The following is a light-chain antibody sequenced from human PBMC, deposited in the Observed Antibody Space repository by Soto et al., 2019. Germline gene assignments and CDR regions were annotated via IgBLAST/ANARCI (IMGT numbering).Light chain of an antibody. CDR1: SSDVGGYNY. CDR3: LTYADTAYV. Sequence: QSVLTQPPSASGSPGQSVTISCAGTSSDVGGYNYVSWYQQYPGKVPKLMIYEVSERPSGVPDRFSGSKSVNTAFLTVSGLQAEDEADYYCLTYADTAYVFGTWPKVTVL. V-gene: IGLV2-8*01. J-gene: IGLJ1*01. CDR2: EVS.